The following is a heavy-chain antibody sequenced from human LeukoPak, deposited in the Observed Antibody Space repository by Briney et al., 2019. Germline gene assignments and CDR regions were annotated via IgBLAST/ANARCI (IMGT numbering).Heavy chain of an antibody. Sequence: GASVDLSCKASGYTFTNYYMHWVRQAPGQGLEWLGIINPSGGSTTYAQKFQGRVTMTRDTSTSTVYMELSSLRSEDTAVYYCARGPMRGWFDPWGQSTLHTVSS. J-gene: IGHJ5*01. CDR2: INPSGGST. D-gene: IGHD3-10*01. V-gene: IGHV1-46*01. CDR3: ARGPMRGWFDP. CDR1: GYTFTNYY.